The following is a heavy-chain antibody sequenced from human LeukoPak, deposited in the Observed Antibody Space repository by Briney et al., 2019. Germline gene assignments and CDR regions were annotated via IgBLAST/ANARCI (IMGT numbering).Heavy chain of an antibody. D-gene: IGHD5-24*01. J-gene: IGHJ4*02. CDR3: VEAPNPYYFDD. CDR1: GGSISSSTYY. V-gene: IGHV4-31*03. Sequence: SETLSLTCTVSGGSISSSTYYWSWTRQYPGKGLEWIGYIYNSGTTYYNPSLKSRVTISVDTSKNQFSLKLNSMSAADTAVYYCVEAPNPYYFDDWGQGTLVTVSS. CDR2: IYNSGTT.